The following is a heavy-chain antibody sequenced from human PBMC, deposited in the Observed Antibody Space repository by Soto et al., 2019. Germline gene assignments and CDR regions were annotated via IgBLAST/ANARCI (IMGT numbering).Heavy chain of an antibody. CDR2: ISTDASST. Sequence: EVQLVESGGGLVQPGGSLRLSCAASGFTFSSYWMHWVRQAPGKGLVWVSSISTDASSTSYADPVKGRFTIARDKAKNTLYLQMNSVRAEDTAVYYCARLPNKSPQNWGQGTLVIVSP. CDR3: ARLPNKSPQN. J-gene: IGHJ1*01. V-gene: IGHV3-74*01. CDR1: GFTFSSYW.